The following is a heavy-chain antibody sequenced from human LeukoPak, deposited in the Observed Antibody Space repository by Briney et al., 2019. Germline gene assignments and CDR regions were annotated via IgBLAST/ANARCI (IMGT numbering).Heavy chain of an antibody. CDR1: GFTFSSYA. V-gene: IGHV3-66*01. J-gene: IGHJ4*02. CDR2: IYSGGST. CDR3: ARASSGWDEDGDY. Sequence: PGGSLRLSCAASGFTFSSYAMSWVRQAPGKGLEWVSVIYSGGSTYYADSVKGRFTISRDNSKNTLYLQMNSLRAEDTAVYYCARASSGWDEDGDYWGQGTLVTVSS. D-gene: IGHD6-19*01.